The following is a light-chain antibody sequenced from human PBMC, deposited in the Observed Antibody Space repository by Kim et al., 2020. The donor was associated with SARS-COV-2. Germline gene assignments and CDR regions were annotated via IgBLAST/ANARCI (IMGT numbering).Light chain of an antibody. J-gene: IGKJ1*01. CDR1: QDITTY. CDR2: GAS. Sequence: ASVGDRVTITCRARQDITTYLAWFQQKPGKAPKSLIYGASTLQSEVPSRFSGRGSGTEFTLTISRLQAEDFATYYCQQYSSYPSTFGQGTKVDIK. CDR3: QQYSSYPST. V-gene: IGKV1-16*01.